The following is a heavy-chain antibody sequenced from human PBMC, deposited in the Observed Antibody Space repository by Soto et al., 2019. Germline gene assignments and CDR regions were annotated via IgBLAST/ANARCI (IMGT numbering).Heavy chain of an antibody. Sequence: QVQLVQSGAEVKKPGASVKVSCKASGYTFTSYDINWVRQATGQGLVWMGWMNPNSGNTGYAQKFQGRVTMHRNTSKTPAQMELTSPRSEAPALYYCTREKVGANDYWAQGTLVTASS. J-gene: IGHJ4*02. D-gene: IGHD1-26*01. V-gene: IGHV1-8*01. CDR2: MNPNSGNT. CDR1: GYTFTSYD. CDR3: TREKVGANDY.